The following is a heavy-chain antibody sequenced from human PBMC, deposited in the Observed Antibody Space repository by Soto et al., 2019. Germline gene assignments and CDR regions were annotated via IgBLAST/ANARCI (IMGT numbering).Heavy chain of an antibody. CDR2: IYYSGKT. CDR3: ATNVDTALFGNGFDP. V-gene: IGHV4-31*03. CDR1: GDSISSFDKY. D-gene: IGHD5-18*01. Sequence: QVQLQESGPGLVRPSETLSLTCTVSGDSISSFDKYWSWIRQHPGKGLEWIGYIYYSGKTYYNPSLKSRVIISIDTSKNQFSLKLTSVTAADTALYYCATNVDTALFGNGFDPWGQGTLVTVSS. J-gene: IGHJ5*02.